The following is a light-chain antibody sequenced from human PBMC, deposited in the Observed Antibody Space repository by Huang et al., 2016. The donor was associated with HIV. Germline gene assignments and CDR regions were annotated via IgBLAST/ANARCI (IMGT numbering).Light chain of an antibody. CDR3: QRYYNTPPT. CDR1: QSVLYRSDNKNQ. J-gene: IGKJ1*01. Sequence: DIVMTQSPDSLAVSLGERATINCKSSQSVLYRSDNKNQLAWYQQKPGQPPKLLIYWASSRESGVPDRFSGSGSGTDFTLTIGSLQAEDVAVYYCQRYYNTPPTFGQGTKVEI. V-gene: IGKV4-1*01. CDR2: WAS.